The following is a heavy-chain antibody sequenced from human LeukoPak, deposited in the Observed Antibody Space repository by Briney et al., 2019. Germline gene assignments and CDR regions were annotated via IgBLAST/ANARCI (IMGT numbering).Heavy chain of an antibody. CDR2: TYYSGST. J-gene: IGHJ5*02. CDR1: GGSISSYY. CDR3: ARLVSSWFDP. D-gene: IGHD2-2*01. Sequence: SETLSLTCTVSGGSISSYYWSWFRQPPGKGLEWIGYTYYSGSTNYNPSLKSRVTISVDTSKNQFSLKLSSVTAADTAVYYCARLVSSWFDPWGQGTLVTVSS. V-gene: IGHV4-59*08.